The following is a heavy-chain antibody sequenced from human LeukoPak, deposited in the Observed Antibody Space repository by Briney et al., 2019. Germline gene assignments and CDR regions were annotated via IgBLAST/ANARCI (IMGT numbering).Heavy chain of an antibody. J-gene: IGHJ6*03. Sequence: PSETLSLTCAVSGGSISSGGYSWSWIRQPPGKGLEWIGYIYYSGSTSYYNPSLKSRITISIDTSKNQLSLKLSSVTAADTAVYYCARVVFTSIFGVIRPGTCYMDVWGKGTTVTVSS. V-gene: IGHV4-30-4*07. CDR1: GGSISSGGYS. CDR2: IYYSGSTS. D-gene: IGHD3-3*01. CDR3: ARVVFTSIFGVIRPGTCYMDV.